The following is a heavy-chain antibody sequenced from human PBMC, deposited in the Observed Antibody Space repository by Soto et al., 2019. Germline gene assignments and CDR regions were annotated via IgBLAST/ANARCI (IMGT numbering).Heavy chain of an antibody. CDR3: ASLRGSTSSEHLNYYYYYGMDV. D-gene: IGHD2-2*01. Sequence: VASVKVSCKASGGTFSSYAISWVRLAPGLGLEWMGGIIPIFGTANYAQKFQGRVTITADESTSTAYMELSSLRSEDTAVYYCASLRGSTSSEHLNYYYYYGMDVWGQGTTVTVSS. CDR1: GGTFSSYA. J-gene: IGHJ6*02. CDR2: IIPIFGTA. V-gene: IGHV1-69*13.